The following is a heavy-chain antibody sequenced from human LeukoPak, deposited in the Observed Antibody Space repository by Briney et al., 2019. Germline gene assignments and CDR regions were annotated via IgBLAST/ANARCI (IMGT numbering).Heavy chain of an antibody. CDR2: ISGDGVST. V-gene: IGHV3-43*02. CDR3: AKESGKFDY. CDR1: GLPIADFG. J-gene: IGHJ4*02. Sequence: GGSLRLSCVASGLPIADFGMHWVRQAPGKGLEWVSLISGDGVSTFYADSVEGRFSISRDNSKNSLYLEMNSLRTEDAAMYYCAKESGKFDYWGQGTLVAVSS.